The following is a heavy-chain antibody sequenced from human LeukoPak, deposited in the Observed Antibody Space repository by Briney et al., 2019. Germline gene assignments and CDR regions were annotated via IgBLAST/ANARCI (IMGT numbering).Heavy chain of an antibody. CDR3: ARDFSEYYYDSSGYYDY. D-gene: IGHD3-22*01. Sequence: ASVKVSCKASGYTFTGYYMHWVRQAPGQGLEWMGRINPNSGGTNYAQKFQGRVTMTRDTPISTAYMELSRLRSDDTAVYYCARDFSEYYYDSSGYYDYWGQGTLVTVSS. V-gene: IGHV1-2*06. J-gene: IGHJ4*02. CDR2: INPNSGGT. CDR1: GYTFTGYY.